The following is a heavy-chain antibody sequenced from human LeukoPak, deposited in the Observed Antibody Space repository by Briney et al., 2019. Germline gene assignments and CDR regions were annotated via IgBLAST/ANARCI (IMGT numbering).Heavy chain of an antibody. D-gene: IGHD2-2*01. V-gene: IGHV3-48*03. J-gene: IGHJ4*02. CDR1: GFTFSSYE. CDR2: ISNSGRTI. Sequence: GGSLRLSCAASGFTFSSYEMNWVRQAPGKGLEWVSYISNSGRTIFYADSVKGRFTVSRDNAKNSLYLQMNSLRAEDTAVYYCVRRYCSSTGCTLDSWGQGTLVTVSS. CDR3: VRRYCSSTGCTLDS.